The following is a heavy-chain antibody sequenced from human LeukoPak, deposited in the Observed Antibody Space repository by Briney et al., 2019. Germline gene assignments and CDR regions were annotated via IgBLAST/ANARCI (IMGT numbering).Heavy chain of an antibody. CDR2: INPSGGST. Sequence: ASVKVSCKASGYTFTSYYMHWVRQAPGQGLEWMGIINPSGGSTSYAQKFQGRVTMTRDTSTSTAYMELSSLRSEDTAVYYCWRDGGQYYDTLTGYPGPYYYYYMDVWGKGTTVTVSS. J-gene: IGHJ6*03. V-gene: IGHV1-46*01. D-gene: IGHD3-9*01. CDR1: GYTFTSYY. CDR3: WRDGGQYYDTLTGYPGPYYYYYMDV.